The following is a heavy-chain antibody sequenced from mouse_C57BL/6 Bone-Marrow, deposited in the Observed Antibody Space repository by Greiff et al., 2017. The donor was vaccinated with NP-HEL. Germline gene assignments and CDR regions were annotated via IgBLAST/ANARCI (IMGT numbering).Heavy chain of an antibody. J-gene: IGHJ1*03. D-gene: IGHD1-1*01. CDR3: AKDYYGSSFPSSWYFDV. V-gene: IGHV1-53*01. CDR1: GYTFTSYW. CDR2: FTPSNGGT. Sequence: QVQLQQPGTELVKPGASVKLSCKASGYTFTSYWMHWVTQRPGQGLEWFGNFTPSNGGTNYNEKFKSKATLTVDKSSSTAYMQLSSLTSEDSAVYYCAKDYYGSSFPSSWYFDVWGTGTTVTVSS.